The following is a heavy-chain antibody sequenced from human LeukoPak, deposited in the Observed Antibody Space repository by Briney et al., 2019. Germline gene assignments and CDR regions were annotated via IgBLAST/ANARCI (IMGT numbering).Heavy chain of an antibody. Sequence: GGSLRLSCAASRFTFSSYWMTWVRQAPGKGLEWVANINQDGSEKYYVDSVKGRFTISRDNAKNSLYLQMNGLRAEDSAVYYCARDSPDYADAFDIWGQGTMVTVSS. CDR1: RFTFSSYW. D-gene: IGHD4-17*01. J-gene: IGHJ3*02. CDR3: ARDSPDYADAFDI. CDR2: INQDGSEK. V-gene: IGHV3-7*01.